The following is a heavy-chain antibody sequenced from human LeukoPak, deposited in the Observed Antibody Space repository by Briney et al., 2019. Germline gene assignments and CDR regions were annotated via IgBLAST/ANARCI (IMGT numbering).Heavy chain of an antibody. Sequence: ASVKVSCKVSGYTPTELSMHWVRQAPGQGLEWMGWISAYNGNTNYAQKLQGRVTMTTDTSTSTAYMELRSLRSDDTAVYYCARDCSSTSCLADVWGQGTTVTVSS. D-gene: IGHD2-2*01. J-gene: IGHJ6*02. CDR2: ISAYNGNT. CDR3: ARDCSSTSCLADV. V-gene: IGHV1-18*01. CDR1: GYTPTELS.